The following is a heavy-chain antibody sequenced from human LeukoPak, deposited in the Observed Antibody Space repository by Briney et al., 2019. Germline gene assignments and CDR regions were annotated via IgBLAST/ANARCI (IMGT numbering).Heavy chain of an antibody. D-gene: IGHD1-26*01. CDR1: GFTFSSYS. CDR3: AREIPSGSYAPDY. V-gene: IGHV3-21*01. Sequence: GGSVTLLCAACGFTFSSYSMNWVRQAPGKALEWVTYIRRSSNSMYYADSVKGRFTISRHNAKNSLYLQMSSLRPEDTAMYYCAREIPSGSYAPDYWGQGTLVTVSS. J-gene: IGHJ4*02. CDR2: IRRSSNSM.